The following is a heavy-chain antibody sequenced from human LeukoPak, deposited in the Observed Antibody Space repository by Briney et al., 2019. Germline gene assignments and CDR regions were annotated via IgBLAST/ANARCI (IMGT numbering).Heavy chain of an antibody. D-gene: IGHD3-22*01. CDR2: INPSDDSI. CDR3: ARGSSTMTEYY. J-gene: IGHJ4*02. CDR1: GYSFTNYY. Sequence: ASVNVSFTASGYSFTNYYIHWVRQAPGQGLEWMGIINPSDDSIKYAQKFQGRVTMTRDTSTSTVYMELSSLRSEDTAVYYCARGSSTMTEYYWGQGTLVTVAS. V-gene: IGHV1-46*01.